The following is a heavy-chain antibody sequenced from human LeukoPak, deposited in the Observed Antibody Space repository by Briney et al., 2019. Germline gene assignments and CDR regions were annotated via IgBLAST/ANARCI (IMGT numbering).Heavy chain of an antibody. J-gene: IGHJ4*02. CDR3: ANSFVAVAVPATTLGY. CDR1: GFTFSSYA. CDR2: ISSNGGST. V-gene: IGHV3-64D*06. D-gene: IGHD2-2*01. Sequence: GGSLRLSCSASGFTFSSYAMHWVRQAPGKGLEYVSAISSNGGSTYYADSVKGRFTISRDNSKNTLYLQMSSLRAEDTAVYYCANSFVAVAVPATTLGYWGQGTLVTVSS.